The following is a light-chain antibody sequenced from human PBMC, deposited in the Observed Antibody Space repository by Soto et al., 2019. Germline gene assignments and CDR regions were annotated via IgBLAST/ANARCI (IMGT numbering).Light chain of an antibody. CDR1: QSVSSSY. V-gene: IGKV3-20*01. CDR3: QQYGSSPPYT. Sequence: EIVLTQSPGTLSLSPGERATLSCRASQSVSSSYLAWYQQKPGQAPRLLIYGASSRATGIPDRFSGSGSGTDFTLTISRLEPYDFAVYYCQQYGSSPPYTVGQGTKLEIK. CDR2: GAS. J-gene: IGKJ2*01.